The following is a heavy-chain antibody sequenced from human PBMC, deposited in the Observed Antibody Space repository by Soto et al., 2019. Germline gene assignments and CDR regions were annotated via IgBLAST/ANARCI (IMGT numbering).Heavy chain of an antibody. CDR3: ARDFDSSGYYGPVGAFDI. J-gene: IGHJ3*02. V-gene: IGHV3-21*03. CDR1: RFTFSSYT. D-gene: IGHD3-22*01. CDR2: ISSSTTYI. Sequence: SGGGLVKPGGSLRLSCSASRFTFSSYTMNWVRQAPGKGLEWVSSISSSTTYIYYADSVKGRFTISRDNAKNSLYLQVNSLRAEDTAVYYCARDFDSSGYYGPVGAFDIWGQGTMVTVSS.